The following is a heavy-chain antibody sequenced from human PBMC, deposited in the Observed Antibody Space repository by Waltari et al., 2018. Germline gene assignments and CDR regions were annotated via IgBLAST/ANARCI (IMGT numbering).Heavy chain of an antibody. J-gene: IGHJ4*02. Sequence: EVQLVESGGGLVQPGGSLRLSCAGSGFTFSSYHMNWVRQAPGKGLEWVSDISTTGGTIYYADSVKGRFTISRDNAKSSLYLQMNSLRVEDSAIYYCVRAFGYWGQGALVTVSS. CDR3: VRAFGY. V-gene: IGHV3-48*03. CDR1: GFTFSSYH. CDR2: ISTTGGTI.